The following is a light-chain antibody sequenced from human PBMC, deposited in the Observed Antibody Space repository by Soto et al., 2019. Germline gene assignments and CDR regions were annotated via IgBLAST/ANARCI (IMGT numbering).Light chain of an antibody. CDR1: QSVTYN. Sequence: EIVMTQSPATLSVSPGETATLSCRASQSVTYNLAWYKQKPGQGPRLLIYGAFTRATGIPARFSGSGSGTEFTLTISSLQSEDFAVYYCQQYKNLPPLTFGGGTKVEIK. CDR2: GAF. CDR3: QQYKNLPPLT. J-gene: IGKJ4*01. V-gene: IGKV3-15*01.